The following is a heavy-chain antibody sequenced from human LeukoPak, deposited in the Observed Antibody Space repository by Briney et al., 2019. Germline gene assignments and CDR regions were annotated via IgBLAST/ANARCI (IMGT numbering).Heavy chain of an antibody. Sequence: GRSLRLSCAASGFTFSSYGMHWVRQAPGKGLEWVAVISYDGSKKYYADSVKGRFTISRDNSKNTLYLQMNSLRAEDTAVYYCAKDSDVEQQLVLIFGYWGQGTLVTVSS. CDR1: GFTFSSYG. V-gene: IGHV3-30*18. J-gene: IGHJ4*02. CDR3: AKDSDVEQQLVLIFGY. CDR2: ISYDGSKK. D-gene: IGHD6-13*01.